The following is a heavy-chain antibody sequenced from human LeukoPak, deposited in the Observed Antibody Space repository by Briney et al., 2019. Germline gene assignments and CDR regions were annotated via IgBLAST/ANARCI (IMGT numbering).Heavy chain of an antibody. D-gene: IGHD3-22*01. CDR3: ARDSSGYYVVNAFDI. J-gene: IGHJ3*02. CDR2: IYHSGST. Sequence: SQTLSLTCAVSGGSISSGGYSWSWIRQPPGKGLEWIGYIYHSGSTNYNPSLKSRVTISVDKSKNQFSLKLSSVTAADTAVYYCARDSSGYYVVNAFDIWGQGTMVTVSS. CDR1: GGSISSGGYS. V-gene: IGHV4-30-2*01.